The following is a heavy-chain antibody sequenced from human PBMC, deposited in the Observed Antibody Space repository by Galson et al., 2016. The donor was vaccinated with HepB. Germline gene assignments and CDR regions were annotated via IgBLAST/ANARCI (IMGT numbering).Heavy chain of an antibody. J-gene: IGHJ3*02. CDR1: GFTFRSYA. V-gene: IGHV3-23*01. D-gene: IGHD3-22*01. CDR2: ISGSGGSS. CDR3: AKTYFFDSSGPYPGYGAFDI. Sequence: SLRLSCAASGFTFRSYAMSWVRQAPGKGLEWVFSISGSGGSSYSPDSVKGRFTMSRDNSKNTLYLQMNSLRAEDTAVYYCAKTYFFDSSGPYPGYGAFDIWGQGTLVAVSS.